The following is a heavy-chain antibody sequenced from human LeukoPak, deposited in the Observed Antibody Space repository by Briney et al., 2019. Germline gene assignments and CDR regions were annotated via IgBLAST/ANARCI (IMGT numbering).Heavy chain of an antibody. J-gene: IGHJ4*02. V-gene: IGHV1-2*02. Sequence: ASVKVSCKASEYIFTGYYLHWVRQAPGQGLEWMGWISPKSGDTNYAQKFRGRVNMTSDTSISTAYMELTRVRSDDTAIYYCARGGFDYWGQGTLVTVSS. CDR1: EYIFTGYY. CDR3: ARGGFDY. CDR2: ISPKSGDT.